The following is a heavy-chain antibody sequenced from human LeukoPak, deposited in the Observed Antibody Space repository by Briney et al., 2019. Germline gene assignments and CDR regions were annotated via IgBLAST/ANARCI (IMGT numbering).Heavy chain of an antibody. CDR2: ISWNSGSI. V-gene: IGHV3-9*01. CDR1: GFTFDDYA. Sequence: GGSLRLSCAASGFTFDDYAKHWVRQAPGKGLEWVSGISWNSGSIGYADSVKGRFTISGDNAKNSLYLQMNSLRAEDTALYYCAKSQAAMATPFDYWGQGTLVTVSS. J-gene: IGHJ4*02. CDR3: AKSQAAMATPFDY. D-gene: IGHD5-18*01.